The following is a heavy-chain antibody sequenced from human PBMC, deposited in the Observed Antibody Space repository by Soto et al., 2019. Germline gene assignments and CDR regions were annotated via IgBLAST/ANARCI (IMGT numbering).Heavy chain of an antibody. V-gene: IGHV4-59*01. CDR3: ARIPRFGVVVMDY. CDR1: GGSIFSFY. Sequence: QVHLQESGPGLVKPSETLSLTCTVSGGSIFSFYWSWIRQSPGQGLEWIGYIYDTGDTNYNPSLKSRVTISIDTSKKQFSLRLSSVTAADTAVYYCARIPRFGVVVMDYWGQGTLVTVSS. J-gene: IGHJ4*02. D-gene: IGHD3-3*01. CDR2: IYDTGDT.